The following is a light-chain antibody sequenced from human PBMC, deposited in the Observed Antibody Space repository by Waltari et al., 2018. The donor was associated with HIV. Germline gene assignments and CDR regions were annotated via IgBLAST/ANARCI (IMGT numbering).Light chain of an antibody. Sequence: QTVVTQEPSFSVSPGGTVTLTCGLSSGSVSTSYYPSRYQQTPGQAPRTLIYSTNTRSSGVPDRFSGSILGNKAALTITGAQADDESDYYCVLYMGSGSCMFGGGTKLTVL. CDR2: STN. CDR1: SGSVSTSYY. CDR3: VLYMGSGSCM. J-gene: IGLJ3*02. V-gene: IGLV8-61*01.